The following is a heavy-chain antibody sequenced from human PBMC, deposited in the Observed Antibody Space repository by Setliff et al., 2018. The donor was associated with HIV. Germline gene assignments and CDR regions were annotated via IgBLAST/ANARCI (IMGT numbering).Heavy chain of an antibody. CDR3: ARDGWELDRGRADYFDY. D-gene: IGHD3-10*01. V-gene: IGHV1-69*10. J-gene: IGHJ4*02. CDR1: GGTFSSYA. Sequence: SVKVSCKASGGTFSSYAISWVRQAPGQGLEWMGGFIPLPRIANYPQKFQGRVTITADESMSTAYMELRSLRSEDTAVYYCARDGWELDRGRADYFDYWGQGALVTVSS. CDR2: FIPLPRIA.